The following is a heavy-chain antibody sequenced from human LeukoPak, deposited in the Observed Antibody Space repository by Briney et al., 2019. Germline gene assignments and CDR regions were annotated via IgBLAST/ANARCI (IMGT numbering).Heavy chain of an antibody. CDR1: GFTFSSYS. V-gene: IGHV3-48*01. D-gene: IGHD3-22*01. CDR2: ISSSSSTI. Sequence: GGSLRLSCAASGFTFSSYSMNWVRQAPGKGLEWVSSISSSSSTIYYADSVKGRFTISRDNAKNSLYLQMNSLRAEDTAVYYCARGPHYYDSSGYRSDYWGQGTLVTVSS. CDR3: ARGPHYYDSSGYRSDY. J-gene: IGHJ4*02.